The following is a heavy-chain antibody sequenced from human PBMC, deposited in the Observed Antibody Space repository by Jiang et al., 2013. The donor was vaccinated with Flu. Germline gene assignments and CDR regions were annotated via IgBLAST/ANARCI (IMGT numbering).Heavy chain of an antibody. J-gene: IGHJ6*02. CDR1: GGTFSSFS. CDR3: ARSSGSSWDHYQYGLFV. CDR2: ISPISGTA. D-gene: IGHD3-10*01. Sequence: EVKKPGSSVKVSCKIYGGTFSSFSFSWVRQAPGKGLEWMGGISPISGTADYAQKFQDRVTIEADESSRTVYMEVSSLRSEDTAVYYCARSSGSSWDHYQYGLFVWGQGTTVTVPS. V-gene: IGHV1-69*01.